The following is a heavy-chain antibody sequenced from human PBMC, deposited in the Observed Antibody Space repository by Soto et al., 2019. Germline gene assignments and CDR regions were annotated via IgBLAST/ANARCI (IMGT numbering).Heavy chain of an antibody. V-gene: IGHV3-23*01. Sequence: PGGSLRLSCAASGFTFSSYAMSWVRQAPGKGLEWVSAISGSGGSTYYADSVKGRFTISRDNSKNTLYLQMNSLRAEDTAVYYCAKQSLNVLLWFGEPARWYFDYWGQGTLVTVSS. D-gene: IGHD3-10*01. CDR1: GFTFSSYA. J-gene: IGHJ4*02. CDR3: AKQSLNVLLWFGEPARWYFDY. CDR2: ISGSGGST.